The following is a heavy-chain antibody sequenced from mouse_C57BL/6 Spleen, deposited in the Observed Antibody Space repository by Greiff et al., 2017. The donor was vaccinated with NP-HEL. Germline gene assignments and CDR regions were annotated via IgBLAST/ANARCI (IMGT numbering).Heavy chain of an antibody. CDR3: ARYDTTVVATGAMDY. V-gene: IGHV1-55*01. CDR1: GYTFTSYW. D-gene: IGHD1-1*01. CDR2: IYPGSGST. Sequence: QVQLQQPGAELVKPGASVKMSCKASGYTFTSYWITWVKQRPGQGLEWIGDIYPGSGSTNYNEKFKSKATLTVDTSSSTAYMQLSSLTSEDSAVYYCARYDTTVVATGAMDYWGQGTSVTVSS. J-gene: IGHJ4*01.